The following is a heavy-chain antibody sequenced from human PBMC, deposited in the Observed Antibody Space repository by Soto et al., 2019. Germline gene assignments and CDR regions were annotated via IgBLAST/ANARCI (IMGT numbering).Heavy chain of an antibody. CDR2: IYHSGST. J-gene: IGHJ2*01. CDR3: ASTVTTYWYFDL. Sequence: SETLSLTCAVSGGSISSGGYSWSWIRQPPGKGLEWIGYIYHSGSTYYNPSLKSRVTISVDTSKNQFSLKLSSVTAADTAVYYCASTVTTYWYFDLWGRGTLVTVS. CDR1: GGSISSGGYS. V-gene: IGHV4-30-2*05. D-gene: IGHD4-17*01.